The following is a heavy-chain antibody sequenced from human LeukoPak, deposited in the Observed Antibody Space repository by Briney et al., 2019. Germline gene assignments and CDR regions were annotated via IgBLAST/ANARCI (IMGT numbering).Heavy chain of an antibody. J-gene: IGHJ4*02. V-gene: IGHV3-23*01. D-gene: IGHD3-3*01. CDR3: AKAKELRFLEWLSIVPFDY. Sequence: GGSLRLSCAASGFTLSSYAMSWVRQAPGKGLEWVSVISGSGGSTNYADSVNGRFTISRDNSKNTLYLQMNSLRAEDTAVYYCAKAKELRFLEWLSIVPFDYWGQGTLVTVSS. CDR1: GFTLSSYA. CDR2: ISGSGGST.